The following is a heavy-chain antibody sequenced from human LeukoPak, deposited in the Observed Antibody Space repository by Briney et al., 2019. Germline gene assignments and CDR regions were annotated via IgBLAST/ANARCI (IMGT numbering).Heavy chain of an antibody. V-gene: IGHV4-39*07. J-gene: IGHJ3*01. Sequence: SETLSLTCIVSGGSISSNIYYWAWVRQPPGKGLEWIGTVFYNGATQYSPSLRSRVTISIDTSTNQFSLKLTSVTAADTALCYCARELRYDNSDSGAFWGQGTVVTVSS. D-gene: IGHD3-22*01. CDR2: VFYNGAT. CDR1: GGSISSNIYY. CDR3: ARELRYDNSDSGAF.